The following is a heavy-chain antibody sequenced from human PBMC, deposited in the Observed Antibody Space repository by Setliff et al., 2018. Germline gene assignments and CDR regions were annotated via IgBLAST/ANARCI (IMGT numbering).Heavy chain of an antibody. CDR3: ARGGEVQSASAFDI. Sequence: ASVKVSCKASGYAFTSYGITWVRQAPGQGLEWMGWINLYNGHIKYAQRLQGRVTMTTDTSTSTAYMELRSLRSDDTAVYYCARGGEVQSASAFDIWGQGTMVTVSS. D-gene: IGHD1-1*01. J-gene: IGHJ3*02. CDR2: INLYNGHI. CDR1: GYAFTSYG. V-gene: IGHV1-18*01.